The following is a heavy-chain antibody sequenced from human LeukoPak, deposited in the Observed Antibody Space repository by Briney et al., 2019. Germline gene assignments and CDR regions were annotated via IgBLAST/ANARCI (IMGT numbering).Heavy chain of an antibody. Sequence: GASVKVSCKASGYTFTSYGISWVRQAPGQGLEWMGWISAYNGNTNYAQKLQGRVTVTTDTSTSTAYMELRSLRSDDTAVYYCARDLDCSSTSCYDYWGQGTLVTVSS. CDR1: GYTFTSYG. CDR3: ARDLDCSSTSCYDY. J-gene: IGHJ4*02. V-gene: IGHV1-18*01. CDR2: ISAYNGNT. D-gene: IGHD2-2*01.